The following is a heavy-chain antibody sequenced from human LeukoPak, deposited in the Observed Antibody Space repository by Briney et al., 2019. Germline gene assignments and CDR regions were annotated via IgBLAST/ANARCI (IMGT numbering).Heavy chain of an antibody. CDR1: GFTFSSYG. V-gene: IGHV3-30*02. Sequence: GGSLRLSCAASGFTFSSYGMHWVRQAPGKGLEWVAFIRYDGSNKYYADSVKGRFTISRDNSKNTLYLQMNSLRAEDTAVYYCARDMIRGQSPRYFDYWGQGTLVTVSS. D-gene: IGHD3-10*01. J-gene: IGHJ4*02. CDR3: ARDMIRGQSPRYFDY. CDR2: IRYDGSNK.